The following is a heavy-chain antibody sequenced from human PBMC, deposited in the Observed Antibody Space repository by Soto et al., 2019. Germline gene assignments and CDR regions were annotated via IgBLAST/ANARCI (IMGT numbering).Heavy chain of an antibody. V-gene: IGHV1-18*01. CDR3: ATNPGGSGGLELPGRGGSYGAFDI. J-gene: IGHJ3*02. D-gene: IGHD3-16*01. Sequence: QVQLVQSGAEVKKPGASVKVSCKASGYTFTSYGISWVRQAPGQGLEWMGWISAYNGNTNYAQKLQGRVTMTTDTSTSTAYMEGRSLRPDDTAVYYCATNPGGSGGLELPGRGGSYGAFDIWGQGTMVTVSS. CDR1: GYTFTSYG. CDR2: ISAYNGNT.